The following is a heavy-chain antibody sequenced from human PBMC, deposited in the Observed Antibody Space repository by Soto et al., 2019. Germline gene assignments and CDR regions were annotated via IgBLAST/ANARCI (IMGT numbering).Heavy chain of an antibody. J-gene: IGHJ4*02. CDR1: GFTFNTHW. Sequence: PWGSLRLSCTASGFTFNTHWIHWFRQAPGKGLVWVSRIYFDGITTNYADSVKGRLTVSRDNAKNTVYLHVNTLRDEDTAVYYCARGGAMGVDYWGQGTLVTVSS. CDR3: ARGGAMGVDY. V-gene: IGHV3-74*01. D-gene: IGHD1-26*01. CDR2: IYFDGITT.